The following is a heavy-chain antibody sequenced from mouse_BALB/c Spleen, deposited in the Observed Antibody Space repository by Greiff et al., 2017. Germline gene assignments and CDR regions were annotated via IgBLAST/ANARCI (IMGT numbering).Heavy chain of an antibody. V-gene: IGHV5-17*02. D-gene: IGHD2-1*01. CDR3: ARGGNSLYAMDY. CDR2: ISSGSSTI. CDR1: GFTFSSFG. Sequence: EVHLVESGGGLVQPGGSRKLSCAASGFTFSSFGMHWVRQAPEKGLEWVAYISSGSSTIYYADTVKGRFTISRDNPKNTLFLQMTSLRSEDTAMYYCARGGNSLYAMDYWGQGTSVTVSS. J-gene: IGHJ4*01.